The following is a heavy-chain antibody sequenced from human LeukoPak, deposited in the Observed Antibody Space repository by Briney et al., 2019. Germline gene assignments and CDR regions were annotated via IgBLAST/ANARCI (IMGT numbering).Heavy chain of an antibody. V-gene: IGHV3-13*01. D-gene: IGHD5-18*01. Sequence: GGSLGLSCAASGFTFNTYDMHWVRQASGKGLEWVSSIGTVGDTYYAGSVKGRFTISRDNSKNTLYLQMNSLRAEDTAVYYCAKVPLGGYSYGWAPFDYWGQGTLVTVSS. J-gene: IGHJ4*02. CDR1: GFTFNTYD. CDR3: AKVPLGGYSYGWAPFDY. CDR2: IGTVGDT.